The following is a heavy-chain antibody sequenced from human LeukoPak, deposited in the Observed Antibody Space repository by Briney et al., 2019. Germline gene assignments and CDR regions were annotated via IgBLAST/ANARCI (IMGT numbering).Heavy chain of an antibody. Sequence: ASVKVSCKASGGTFSSYAISWVRQAPGQGLEWMGGIIPIFGTANYAQKFQGRVTITADESTSTAYMELSSLRSEGTAVYYCARGLDSTVRLYYYYYYMDVWGKGTTVTVSS. J-gene: IGHJ6*03. D-gene: IGHD4-11*01. V-gene: IGHV1-69*01. CDR2: IIPIFGTA. CDR1: GGTFSSYA. CDR3: ARGLDSTVRLYYYYYYMDV.